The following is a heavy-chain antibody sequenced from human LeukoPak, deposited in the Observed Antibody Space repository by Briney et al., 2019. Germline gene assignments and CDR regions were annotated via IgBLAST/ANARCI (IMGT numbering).Heavy chain of an antibody. CDR3: ARGRLYCSGGSCFDY. V-gene: IGHV4-34*01. CDR2: INHSGST. J-gene: IGHJ4*02. Sequence: KTSETLSLTCAVYGGSFSGYYWSWIRQPPGKGLEWIGEINHSGSTNYNPSLKSRVTISVDTSKNQFSLKLSSVTAADTAVYYCARGRLYCSGGSCFDYWGQGTLVTVSS. D-gene: IGHD2-15*01. CDR1: GGSFSGYY.